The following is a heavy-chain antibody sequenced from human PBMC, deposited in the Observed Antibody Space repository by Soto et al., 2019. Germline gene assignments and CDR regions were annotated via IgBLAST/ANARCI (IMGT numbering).Heavy chain of an antibody. Sequence: QVQLVESGGGVVQPGRSLRLSCAASGFTFSSYAMHWVRQAPGKGLEWVAVISYDGSNKYYADSVKGRFTISRDNSKNTLYLQMNRLRAEDTAVYYCATHYYGSGSDYYYYGMDVWGQGTTVTVSS. CDR3: ATHYYGSGSDYYYYGMDV. CDR2: ISYDGSNK. J-gene: IGHJ6*02. CDR1: GFTFSSYA. V-gene: IGHV3-30-3*01. D-gene: IGHD3-10*01.